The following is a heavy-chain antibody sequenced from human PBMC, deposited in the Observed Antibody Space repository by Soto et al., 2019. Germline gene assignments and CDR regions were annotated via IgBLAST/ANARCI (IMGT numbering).Heavy chain of an antibody. V-gene: IGHV1-18*04. D-gene: IGHD3-10*01. CDR2: ISAYNGNT. Sequence: GASVKVSCKASGYTFTSYGISWVRQALGQGLEWMGWISAYNGNTNYAQKLQGRVTMTTDTSTSTAYMELRSLRSDDTAVYYCARDHPRYYYGSGSQFDYWGQGTLVTVS. CDR1: GYTFTSYG. CDR3: ARDHPRYYYGSGSQFDY. J-gene: IGHJ4*02.